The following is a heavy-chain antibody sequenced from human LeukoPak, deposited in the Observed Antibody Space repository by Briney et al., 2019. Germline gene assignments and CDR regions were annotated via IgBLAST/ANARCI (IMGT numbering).Heavy chain of an antibody. Sequence: GGSLRLSCAASGFSVSRNYLSWVRQAPGKGLEWVSVIYSGATTDYADSVKGIFTISTDSSKNTLYLQMNSLRHEDTSVYYCARGGRTDSGSYPYGMDVWGQGATVIVSS. CDR1: GFSVSRNY. D-gene: IGHD3-10*01. CDR3: ARGGRTDSGSYPYGMDV. CDR2: IYSGATT. V-gene: IGHV3-66*01. J-gene: IGHJ6*02.